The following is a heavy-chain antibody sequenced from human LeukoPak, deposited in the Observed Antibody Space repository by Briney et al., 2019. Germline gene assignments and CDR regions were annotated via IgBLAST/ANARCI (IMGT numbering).Heavy chain of an antibody. Sequence: SETLSLTCSVSGYSISSGNYWSWIRQSPGKGLEWIGYIYYSGSTNYNPSLKSRVTISLDTSKNQFSLKLSSVTAADTAVYYCARARDGYSTFDYWGQGTLVTVSS. CDR2: IYYSGST. D-gene: IGHD5-24*01. CDR3: ARARDGYSTFDY. J-gene: IGHJ4*02. CDR1: GYSISSGNY. V-gene: IGHV4-61*01.